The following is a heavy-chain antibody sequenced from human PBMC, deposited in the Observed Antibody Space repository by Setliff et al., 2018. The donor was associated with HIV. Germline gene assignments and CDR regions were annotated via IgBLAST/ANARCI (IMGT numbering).Heavy chain of an antibody. J-gene: IGHJ4*02. V-gene: IGHV4-39*01. D-gene: IGHD1-26*01. Sequence: SETLSLTCTVSGGSISSGGYYWGWIRQPPGKGLEWIGSIYYTGSTYYNPSLKSRVTISVDTSKNQFSLKLSSVTAADTAVYYCARHYNVNYYVRKDFDYWGQGTLVTVSS. CDR1: GGSISSGGYY. CDR2: IYYTGST. CDR3: ARHYNVNYYVRKDFDY.